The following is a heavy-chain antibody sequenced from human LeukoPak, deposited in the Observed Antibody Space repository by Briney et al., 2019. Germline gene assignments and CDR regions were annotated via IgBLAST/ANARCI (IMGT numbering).Heavy chain of an antibody. V-gene: IGHV3-21*01. J-gene: IGHJ5*02. Sequence: GGSLRLSCAASGFTFSSYSMNWVRQAPGKGLEWVSSISSSSSYIYYAESVKGRFTISRDNAKNSLYLQMNSLRAEDTAVYYCARDKGSSGWYVWFDPWGQGTLVTVSS. CDR2: ISSSSSYI. CDR1: GFTFSSYS. D-gene: IGHD6-19*01. CDR3: ARDKGSSGWYVWFDP.